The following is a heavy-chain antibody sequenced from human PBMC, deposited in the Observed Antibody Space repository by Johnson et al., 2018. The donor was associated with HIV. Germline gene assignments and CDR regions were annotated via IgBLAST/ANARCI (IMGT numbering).Heavy chain of an antibody. J-gene: IGHJ3*02. CDR3: ARDRILTGYDAFDI. V-gene: IGHV3-30-3*01. D-gene: IGHD3-9*01. CDR2: IIFDGVYK. Sequence: VQLVESGGGVVQPGTSLTLSCAASGFPFRDSAMHWVRQAPGRGMEWLAVIIFDGVYKHHAESVRGRFTISRDNSKATLYLQMNSLRAEDTAMYYCARDRILTGYDAFDIWGQGTMVTVSS. CDR1: GFPFRDSA.